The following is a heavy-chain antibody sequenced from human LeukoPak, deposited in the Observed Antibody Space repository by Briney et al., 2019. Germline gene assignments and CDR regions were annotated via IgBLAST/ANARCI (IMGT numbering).Heavy chain of an antibody. J-gene: IGHJ1*01. CDR3: AKDPTLPGTAEYFQH. D-gene: IGHD6-13*01. CDR1: GFTFNNYA. V-gene: IGHV3-23*01. Sequence: GGSLRLSCAASGFTFNNYAMSWVRQAPGKGLEWVSVISGSGGSTYYADSVKGRFTISRDNSKNTLYLQMNSLRAEDTAVYYCAKDPTLPGTAEYFQHWGQGTLVTVSS. CDR2: ISGSGGST.